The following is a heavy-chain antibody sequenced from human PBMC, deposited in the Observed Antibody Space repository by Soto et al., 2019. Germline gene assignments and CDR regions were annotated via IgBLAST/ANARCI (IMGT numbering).Heavy chain of an antibody. Sequence: GESLKISCKGSGYSFTSYWIGWVRQMPGKGLEWMGIIYPGDSDTRYSPSFQGQVTISADKSISTAYLQWSSLKASDTAMYYCARTLVVPAAFYYYYGMDVWGQGTTVTV. CDR3: ARTLVVPAAFYYYYGMDV. CDR1: GYSFTSYW. D-gene: IGHD2-2*01. CDR2: IYPGDSDT. J-gene: IGHJ6*02. V-gene: IGHV5-51*01.